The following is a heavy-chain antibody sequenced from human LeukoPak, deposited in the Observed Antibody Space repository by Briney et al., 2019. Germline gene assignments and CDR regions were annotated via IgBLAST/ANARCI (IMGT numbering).Heavy chain of an antibody. D-gene: IGHD5-18*01. CDR3: ARGVDTAMVMFDY. CDR1: GYSISSGYY. CDR2: IYHSGST. V-gene: IGHV4-38-2*02. J-gene: IGHJ4*02. Sequence: SETLSLTCTVSGYSISSGYYWGRIRQPPGKGLEWIGSIYHSGSTYYNPSLKSRVTISVDTSKNQFSLKLSSVTAADTAVYYCARGVDTAMVMFDYWGQGTLVTVSS.